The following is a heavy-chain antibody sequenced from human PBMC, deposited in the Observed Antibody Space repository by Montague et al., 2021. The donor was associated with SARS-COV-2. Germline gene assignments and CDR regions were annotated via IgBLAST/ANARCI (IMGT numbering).Heavy chain of an antibody. Sequence: TLSLTCTVSGGSISSGSYYWSWIRQPAGKGLEWIGRIYTSGSTNYYPTIKSRVTISVDTSKNQLSLKLSAGTAADTAVYYCAGGPAAPYYYGMDVWGQGTTVTVSS. CDR2: IYTSGST. J-gene: IGHJ6*02. CDR1: GGSISSGSYY. V-gene: IGHV4-61*02. CDR3: AGGPAAPYYYGMDV. D-gene: IGHD2-2*01.